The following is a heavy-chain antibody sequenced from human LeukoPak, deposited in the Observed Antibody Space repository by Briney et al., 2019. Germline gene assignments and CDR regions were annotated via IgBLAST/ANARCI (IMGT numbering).Heavy chain of an antibody. CDR2: ISNSGSII. D-gene: IGHD1-7*01. CDR1: GFTFSTYE. CDR3: AKVRVVFNWNYAYYFDD. Sequence: PGGSLRLSCAASGFTFSTYEMNWVRQAPGKGLEWVSYISNSGSIIYYADSVKGRFTISRDNAKNSLYLQMNSLRAEDTAVYYCAKVRVVFNWNYAYYFDDWGQGTLVTVSS. V-gene: IGHV3-48*03. J-gene: IGHJ4*02.